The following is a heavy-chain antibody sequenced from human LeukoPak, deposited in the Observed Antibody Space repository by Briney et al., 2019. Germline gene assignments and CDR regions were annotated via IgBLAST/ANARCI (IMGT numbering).Heavy chain of an antibody. V-gene: IGHV3-30-3*01. D-gene: IGHD6-6*01. CDR1: GFTFSSYA. Sequence: GGSLRLSCAASGFTFSSYAMHWVRQAPGKGLEWVAVISYDGSNKYYADSVKGRFTISRDNSKNSLYLQMNSLRAEDTAVYYCARESPYSARGQPADYWGQGTLVTVSS. CDR2: ISYDGSNK. J-gene: IGHJ4*02. CDR3: ARESPYSARGQPADY.